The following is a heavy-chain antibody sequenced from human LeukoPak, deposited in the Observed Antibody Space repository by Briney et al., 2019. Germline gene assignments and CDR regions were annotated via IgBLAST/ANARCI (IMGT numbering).Heavy chain of an antibody. Sequence: ASVKVSCKASGGTSSSYAISWVRQAPGQGLEWMGGIIPIFGIPDSAQKFQGRLTITADESTTTAYMELSSLRSDDTAIYYCGLSGNYYYYYMDVWGKGTTVTISS. V-gene: IGHV1-69*13. J-gene: IGHJ6*03. D-gene: IGHD6-25*01. CDR1: GGTSSSYA. CDR3: GLSGNYYYYYMDV. CDR2: IIPIFGIP.